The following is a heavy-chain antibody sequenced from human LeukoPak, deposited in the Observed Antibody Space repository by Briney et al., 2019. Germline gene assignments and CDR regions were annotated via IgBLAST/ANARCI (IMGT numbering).Heavy chain of an antibody. J-gene: IGHJ6*03. CDR1: GFTFSSYG. V-gene: IGHV3-30*18. CDR3: AKEVSDYVTYYYMDV. CDR2: ISYDGSNK. Sequence: GGSLRLSCAASGFTFSSYGMHWVRQAPGKGLEWVAVISYDGSNKYYADSVKGRFTISRDNSKNTLYLQMNNLTTEDTAVYYCAKEVSDYVTYYYMDVWGKGTTVTVSS. D-gene: IGHD4-17*01.